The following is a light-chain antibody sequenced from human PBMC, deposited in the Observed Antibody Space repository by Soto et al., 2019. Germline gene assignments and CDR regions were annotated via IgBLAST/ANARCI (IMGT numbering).Light chain of an antibody. V-gene: IGKV1-5*03. J-gene: IGKJ1*01. Sequence: DIQMTQSPSTLSASVEDRVTITCRASQSIGELLAWYQEKPGEAPNVLIYKASYLESGVPSRFSGSGSGTEFTLTISSLQPEDLATYYCQHYSAFSVTFGQGTKVDI. CDR1: QSIGEL. CDR3: QHYSAFSVT. CDR2: KAS.